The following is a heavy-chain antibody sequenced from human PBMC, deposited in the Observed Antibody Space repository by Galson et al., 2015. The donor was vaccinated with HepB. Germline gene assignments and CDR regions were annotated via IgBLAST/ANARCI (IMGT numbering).Heavy chain of an antibody. D-gene: IGHD5-24*01. V-gene: IGHV3-33*08. CDR3: ARGATDTKGFDY. Sequence: SLRLSCAASGFTFSSYAMSWVRQAPGKGLEWVASIWFDGSNQNYVDSLKGRITISRDNSNNMLYLQMNSLRAEDTALYYCARGATDTKGFDYRGQGTLVTVSS. CDR2: IWFDGSNQ. J-gene: IGHJ4*02. CDR1: GFTFSSYA.